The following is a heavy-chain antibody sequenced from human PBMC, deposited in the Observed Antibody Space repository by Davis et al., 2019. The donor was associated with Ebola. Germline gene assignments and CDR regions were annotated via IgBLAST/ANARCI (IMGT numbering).Heavy chain of an antibody. CDR3: ARVLYDFWSGSFDY. CDR2: INHSGST. CDR1: GGSFSGYY. J-gene: IGHJ4*02. Sequence: SETLSLTCAVYGGSFSGYYWSWIRQPPGKGLEWIGEINHSGSTNYNPSLKSRVTISVDTSKNQFSLKLSSVTAADTAVYYCARVLYDFWSGSFDYWGQGTLVTVSS. D-gene: IGHD3-3*01. V-gene: IGHV4-34*01.